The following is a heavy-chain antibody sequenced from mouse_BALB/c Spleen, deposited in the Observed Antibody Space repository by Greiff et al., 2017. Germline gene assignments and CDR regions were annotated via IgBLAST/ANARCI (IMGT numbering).Heavy chain of an antibody. J-gene: IGHJ4*01. CDR1: GYSFTGYY. D-gene: IGHD2-4*01. CDR2: ISCYNGAT. CDR3: AKGHVITTSGYAMDY. Sequence: LVKTGASVKISCKASGYSFTGYYMHWVKQSHGKSLEWIGYISCYNGATSYNQKFKGKATFTVDTSSSTAYMQFNSLTSEDSAVYYCAKGHVITTSGYAMDYWGQGTSVTVSS. V-gene: IGHV1S34*01.